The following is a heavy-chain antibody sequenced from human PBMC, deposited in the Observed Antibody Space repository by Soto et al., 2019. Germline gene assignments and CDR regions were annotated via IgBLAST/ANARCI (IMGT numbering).Heavy chain of an antibody. CDR3: ESTKLAKGGIRYYYYGMDV. D-gene: IGHD1-1*01. V-gene: IGHV1-18*04. CDR1: GYTFTSYG. J-gene: IGHJ6*02. Sequence: ASVKVSCKASGYTFTSYGISWVRQAPGQGLEWTGWISAYNGNTNYAQKLQGRVTMTTDTSTSTAYMELRSLRSDDTAVYYCESTKLAKGGIRYYYYGMDVWGQGTTVTVSS. CDR2: ISAYNGNT.